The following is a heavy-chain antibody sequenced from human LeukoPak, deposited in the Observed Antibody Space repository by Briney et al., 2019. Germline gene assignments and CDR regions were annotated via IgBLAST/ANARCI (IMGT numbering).Heavy chain of an antibody. CDR2: IYYSGST. J-gene: IGHJ4*02. V-gene: IGHV4-59*12. CDR3: ARKPIVNSAWYYFDY. Sequence: SETLSLTCTVSGGSISSYYWSWIRQPPGKGLEWIGYIYYSGSTNYNPSLKSRVTISVDTSMNQFSLKLSSVTAADTAVYYCARKPIVNSAWYYFDYWGQGTLVTVSS. D-gene: IGHD3-22*01. CDR1: GGSISSYY.